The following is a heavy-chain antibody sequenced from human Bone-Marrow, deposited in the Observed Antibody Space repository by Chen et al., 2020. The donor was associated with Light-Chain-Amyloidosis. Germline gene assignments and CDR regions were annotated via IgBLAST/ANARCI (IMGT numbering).Heavy chain of an antibody. CDR3: ARRRDGYNFDY. V-gene: IGHV5-51*01. Sequence: PGESLKISCKGSGYTFPNCWIGWVRQMPGKGLGWMGVIYPADSDARYSPSFEGQVTISADKSITTAYLQWRSLKASDTAMYYCARRRDGYNFDYWGQGTLVTVSS. CDR1: GYTFPNCW. CDR2: IYPADSDA. J-gene: IGHJ4*02. D-gene: IGHD5-12*01.